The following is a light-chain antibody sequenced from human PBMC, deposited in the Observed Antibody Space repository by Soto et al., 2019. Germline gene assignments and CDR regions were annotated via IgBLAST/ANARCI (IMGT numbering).Light chain of an antibody. CDR1: QSIGSW. J-gene: IGKJ1*01. CDR2: DAS. CDR3: QQYDNYPWT. V-gene: IGKV1-5*01. Sequence: DIQSTQSPSTLSASVVYRVTITCRATQSIGSWLAWYQQKPGTAPKLLIYDASSLESGVPSRFSGSGSGTEFTLTISSLQPDDFGTYYCQQYDNYPWTFGQGTKVDIK.